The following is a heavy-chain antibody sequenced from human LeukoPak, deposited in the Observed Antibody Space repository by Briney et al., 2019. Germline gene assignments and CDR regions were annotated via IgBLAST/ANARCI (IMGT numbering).Heavy chain of an antibody. V-gene: IGHV3-23*01. J-gene: IGHJ3*02. Sequence: GGSLRLSCAASGFTFSSYAMSWVRQAPGKGLEWVSGIAGSGVFTYYADSVKGRVTISRDNSKNTLSLQMNSLRAEDTAVYCCAKGGRYSAFDIWGQGTMITLS. CDR3: AKGGRYSAFDI. D-gene: IGHD1-14*01. CDR1: GFTFSSYA. CDR2: IAGSGVFT.